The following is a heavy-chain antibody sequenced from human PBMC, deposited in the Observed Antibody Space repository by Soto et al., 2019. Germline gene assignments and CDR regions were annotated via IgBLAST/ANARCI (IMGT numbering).Heavy chain of an antibody. J-gene: IGHJ4*02. V-gene: IGHV3-23*01. CDR2: ISGSGGST. CDR1: GFTFSSYA. CDR3: AKDSAPVEWMVRGVIDREPTDY. D-gene: IGHD3-10*01. Sequence: GGSLRLSCAASGFTFSSYAMSWVRQAPGKGLEWVSAISGSGGSTYDEDAVKGRFTNSRDNSKNTLYLQMNSLRAEDTAVYYCAKDSAPVEWMVRGVIDREPTDYWGQGTLVTVSS.